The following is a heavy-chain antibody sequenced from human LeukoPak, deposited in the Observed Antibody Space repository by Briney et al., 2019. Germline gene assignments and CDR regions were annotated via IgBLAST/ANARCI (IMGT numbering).Heavy chain of an antibody. CDR1: GGSISSYY. J-gene: IGHJ3*02. D-gene: IGHD3-9*01. V-gene: IGHV4-4*07. Sequence: PSETLSLTCTVSGGSISSYYWSWIRQPVGKGLEWVGRIYTSGSTNYNPSLKSRVTMSVDTSKIQFSLKLSSVTASDTAVYYCALLSSTSYDILTGYPVDVFDIWGQGTMVTVSS. CDR2: IYTSGST. CDR3: ALLSSTSYDILTGYPVDVFDI.